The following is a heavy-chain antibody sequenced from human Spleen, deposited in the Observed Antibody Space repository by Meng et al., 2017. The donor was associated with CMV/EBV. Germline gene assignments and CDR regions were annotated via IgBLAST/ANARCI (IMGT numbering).Heavy chain of an antibody. Sequence: GESLKISCAASGFTFSSYTMNWVRQAPGKGLEWVSSISTSSNYMYYADSVKGRFTISRDNAENSLYLQMNSLRAEDTAVYYCARAYASIAAGGYYAMDVWGQGTTVTVSS. V-gene: IGHV3-21*01. CDR2: ISTSSNYM. CDR1: GFTFSSYT. J-gene: IGHJ6*02. CDR3: ARAYASIAAGGYYAMDV. D-gene: IGHD6-13*01.